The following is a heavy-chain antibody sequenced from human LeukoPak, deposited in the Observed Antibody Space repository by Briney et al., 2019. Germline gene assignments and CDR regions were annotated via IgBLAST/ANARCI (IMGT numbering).Heavy chain of an antibody. Sequence: GGSLRLSCAASGFTFSSYSMNWVRQAPGKGLEWVSYISSSSSTIYYADSVKGRFTISRDNAKNSLYLQMNSLRAEDTAVYYCAREIQLWLQQNWFDPWGQGTLVTVSS. CDR3: AREIQLWLQQNWFDP. CDR1: GFTFSSYS. CDR2: ISSSSSTI. J-gene: IGHJ5*02. V-gene: IGHV3-48*01. D-gene: IGHD5-18*01.